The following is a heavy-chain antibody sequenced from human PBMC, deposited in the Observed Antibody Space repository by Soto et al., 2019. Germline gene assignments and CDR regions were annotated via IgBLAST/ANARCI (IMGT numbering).Heavy chain of an antibody. Sequence: QLQLHMSGSGLVKPSQTLSLTCTVSGASITYGAYSWSWIRQTPGKGLEWIGYINHLETTFYNPSFESRLTLSIDRTKNQFSLTLKSMSAADRAVYFCARGGGFDSFDYWGQGILVTVPS. V-gene: IGHV4-30-2*01. CDR2: INHLETT. CDR1: GASITYGAYS. CDR3: ARGGGFDSFDY. D-gene: IGHD3-10*01. J-gene: IGHJ4*02.